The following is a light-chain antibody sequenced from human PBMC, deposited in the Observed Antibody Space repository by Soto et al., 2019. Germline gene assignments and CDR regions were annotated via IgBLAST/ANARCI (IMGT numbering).Light chain of an antibody. CDR1: SSNIGSTYD. J-gene: IGLJ1*01. CDR2: GNT. Sequence: QSVLTQPPSVSGAPGQRVTISCTGRSSNIGSTYDVQWYQQLPGTAPKLLIHGNTDRPSGVPDRFSGSKSGTSASLAITGLQAYDEADYYCQSYDDCLSVHYVFGTGTKVTVL. CDR3: QSYDDCLSVHYV. V-gene: IGLV1-40*01.